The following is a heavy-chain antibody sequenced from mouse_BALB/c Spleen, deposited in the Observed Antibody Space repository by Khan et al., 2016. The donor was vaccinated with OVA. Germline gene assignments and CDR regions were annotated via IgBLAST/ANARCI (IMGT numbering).Heavy chain of an antibody. D-gene: IGHD1-1*01. Sequence: EVQLQESGPGLVKPSQSLSLTCTVTGYSITSDYAWNWIRQFPGNKLEWLGYISYSGRTSYNPSLISRISITRDTSKNQFFLQLNSVTTEDTATCYCARSVTITTVVATDFDYWGQGTTLTVSA. CDR3: ARSVTITTVVATDFDY. J-gene: IGHJ2*01. V-gene: IGHV3-2*02. CDR1: GYSITSDYA. CDR2: ISYSGRT.